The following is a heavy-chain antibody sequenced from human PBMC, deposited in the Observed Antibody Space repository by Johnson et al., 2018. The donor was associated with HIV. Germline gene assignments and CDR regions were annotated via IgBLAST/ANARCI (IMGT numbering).Heavy chain of an antibody. CDR3: ARPGIAVAAAPDDDAFDI. CDR1: GFTFSDYY. Sequence: QVQLVESGGGLVQPGGSLRLSCAASGFTFSDYYMSWIRQAPGKGLEWVSYISSSGSTIYYADSVKGRFTISRDNAKNSLYLQMNSLRAEDTAVYYCARPGIAVAAAPDDDAFDIWGQGTMVTVSS. V-gene: IGHV3-11*04. D-gene: IGHD6-19*01. CDR2: ISSSGSTI. J-gene: IGHJ3*02.